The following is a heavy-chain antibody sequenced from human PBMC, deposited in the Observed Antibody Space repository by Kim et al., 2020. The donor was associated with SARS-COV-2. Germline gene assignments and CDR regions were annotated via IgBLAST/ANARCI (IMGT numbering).Heavy chain of an antibody. CDR2: ISGSGGST. CDR1: GFTFSSYA. CDR3: AKVRARLLGYYYYGMDV. Sequence: GGSLRLSCAASGFTFSSYAMSWVRQAPGKGLEWVSAISGSGGSTYYADSVKGRFTISRDNSKTTLYLQMNSLRAEDTAVYYCAKVRARLLGYYYYGMDVWGKGTTVTVSS. V-gene: IGHV3-23*01. D-gene: IGHD2-8*02. J-gene: IGHJ6*04.